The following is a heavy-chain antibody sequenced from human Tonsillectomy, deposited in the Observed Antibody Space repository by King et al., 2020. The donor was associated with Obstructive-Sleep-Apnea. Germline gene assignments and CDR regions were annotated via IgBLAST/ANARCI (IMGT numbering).Heavy chain of an antibody. J-gene: IGHJ3*02. Sequence: VQLVESGGGLVQPGGSLRLSCAASGFTFSSYAISWVRQAPGKGLEWVSAIGGIGSSTYYADSVKGRFTISRDNSKNTLYLQMNSLRAEDTALYYCAKEQSTVGGNGAFDIWGQGTMVTVSS. CDR1: GFTFSSYA. CDR3: AKEQSTVGGNGAFDI. D-gene: IGHD6-19*01. V-gene: IGHV3-23*04. CDR2: IGGIGSST.